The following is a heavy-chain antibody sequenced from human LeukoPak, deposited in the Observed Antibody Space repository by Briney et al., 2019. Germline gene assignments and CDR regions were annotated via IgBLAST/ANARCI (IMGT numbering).Heavy chain of an antibody. CDR1: GGSISSGAYY. D-gene: IGHD1-26*01. CDR2: IYYSGST. J-gene: IGHJ6*02. CDR3: ARTFSGSYYYYGMDV. V-gene: IGHV4-61*08. Sequence: SETLSLTCTVSGGSISSGAYYWSWIRQHPGKGLEWIGYIYYSGSTNYNPSLKSRVTISVGTSKNQFSLKLSSVTAADTAIYYCARTFSGSYYYYGMDVWGQGTTVTVSS.